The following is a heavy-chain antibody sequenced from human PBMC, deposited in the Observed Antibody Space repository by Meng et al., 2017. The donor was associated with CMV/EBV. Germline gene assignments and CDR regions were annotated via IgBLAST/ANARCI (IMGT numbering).Heavy chain of an antibody. J-gene: IGHJ6*02. Sequence: GESLKISCAASGFTFSSYGMHWVRQAPGKGLEWVAFIRYDGSNKYYADSVKGRFTISRDNSKNTLCLQMNSLRAEDTAVYYCAKDLGDIVVVPAAQPLGGMDVWGQGTTVTVSS. CDR1: GFTFSSYG. D-gene: IGHD2-2*01. CDR2: IRYDGSNK. CDR3: AKDLGDIVVVPAAQPLGGMDV. V-gene: IGHV3-30*02.